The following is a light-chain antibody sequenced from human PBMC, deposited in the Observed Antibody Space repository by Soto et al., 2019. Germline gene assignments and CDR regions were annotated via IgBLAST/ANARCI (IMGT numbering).Light chain of an antibody. Sequence: EIVTKPSIGTLPLSTGERATXSCRASQSVSSSYLAWFQQKPGQAPRLLVYGASTRATTIPARFSGRGSGTEFTLSISSLQSEDFAVYYSQEYNSWPRTLGRGSMVVIK. V-gene: IGKV3-15*01. CDR2: GAS. J-gene: IGKJ4*02. CDR3: QEYNSWPRT. CDR1: QSVSSSY.